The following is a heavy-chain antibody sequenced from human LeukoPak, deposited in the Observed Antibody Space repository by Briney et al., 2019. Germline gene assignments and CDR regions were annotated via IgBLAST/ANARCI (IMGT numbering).Heavy chain of an antibody. CDR1: GGTFSSYA. CDR3: ARDQDYYDSSGYYLGDAFDI. CDR2: IIPILGIA. J-gene: IGHJ3*02. V-gene: IGHV1-69*04. D-gene: IGHD3-22*01. Sequence: SVKVSCKASGGTFSSYAISWVRQAPGQGLEWMGRIIPILGIANFAQKFQGRVTITADKSTSTAYMELISLRSEDTAVYYCARDQDYYDSSGYYLGDAFDIWGQGTMVTVSS.